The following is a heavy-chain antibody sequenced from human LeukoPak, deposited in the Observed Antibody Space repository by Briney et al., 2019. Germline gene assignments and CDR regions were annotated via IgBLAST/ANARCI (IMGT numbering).Heavy chain of an antibody. CDR3: AREACPSGGSCYSDY. V-gene: IGHV1-69*04. Sequence: SVKVSCKASGGTFSSYAISWVRQAPGQGLEWMGRIIPILGIANYAQKFQGRVTITADKSTSTAYMELSSLRSEDTAVYYCAREACPSGGSCYSDYWGQGTLVTVSS. CDR1: GGTFSSYA. CDR2: IIPILGIA. D-gene: IGHD2-15*01. J-gene: IGHJ4*02.